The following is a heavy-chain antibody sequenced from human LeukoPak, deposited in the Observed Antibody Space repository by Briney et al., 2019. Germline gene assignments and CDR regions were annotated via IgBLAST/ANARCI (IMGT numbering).Heavy chain of an antibody. J-gene: IGHJ4*02. Sequence: SETLSLTCPLSGGSISSSSYYWGWLRQPPGKGLEWMGTISYTGSTYYIPSLKSRVTISVDTSKTLFSLNLSSVTAADTAVYYCAGRERSGVAFDYGGQGTLVTVSS. D-gene: IGHD3-10*01. CDR1: GGSISSSSYY. CDR2: ISYTGST. V-gene: IGHV4-39*01. CDR3: AGRERSGVAFDY.